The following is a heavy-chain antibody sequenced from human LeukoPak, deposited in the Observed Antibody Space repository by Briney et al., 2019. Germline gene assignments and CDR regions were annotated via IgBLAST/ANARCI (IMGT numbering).Heavy chain of an antibody. Sequence: GGSLRLSCVASGFTFSNYAMNWVRQAPGRGLEWVSSINVGGGSANYADSVRGRFTISRDNSKNTLYLQMNSLRAEDTAIYFCAKGKWETASYDPWDYWGQGTLVTVSS. CDR1: GFTFSNYA. CDR3: AKGKWETASYDPWDY. CDR2: INVGGGSA. J-gene: IGHJ4*02. D-gene: IGHD2-21*02. V-gene: IGHV3-23*01.